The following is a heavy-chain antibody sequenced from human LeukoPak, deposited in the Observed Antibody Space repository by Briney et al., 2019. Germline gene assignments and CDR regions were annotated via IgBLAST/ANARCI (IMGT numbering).Heavy chain of an antibody. CDR2: ISAYNGNT. D-gene: IGHD3-3*01. CDR3: ARSTIFRVVLHGATPFDP. V-gene: IGHV1-18*01. Sequence: GASVKVSCKASGYTFTSYGISWVRQAPGQGLEWMGWISAYNGNTNYAQKLQGRVTMTTDTSTSTAYMELRSLRSDDTAVYYCARSTIFRVVLHGATPFDPWGQGTLVTVSS. J-gene: IGHJ5*02. CDR1: GYTFTSYG.